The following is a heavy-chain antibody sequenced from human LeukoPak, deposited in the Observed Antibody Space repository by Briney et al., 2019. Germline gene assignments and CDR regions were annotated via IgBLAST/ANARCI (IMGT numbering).Heavy chain of an antibody. CDR2: INQDGTEK. CDR1: GFTFTTYW. D-gene: IGHD3-10*01. Sequence: GESLRLSCAASGFTFTTYWMAWVRQFPGKGLEGVANINQDGTEKYSVDSVKGRFTISRDNAKNSLYLQMNSLRVEDTAIYYCVKVAKYYYGSETYYFFEHWGQGTPVTASS. V-gene: IGHV3-7*01. CDR3: VKVAKYYYGSETYYFFEH. J-gene: IGHJ4*02.